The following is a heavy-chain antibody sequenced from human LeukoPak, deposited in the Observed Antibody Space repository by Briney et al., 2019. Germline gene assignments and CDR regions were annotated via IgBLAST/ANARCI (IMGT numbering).Heavy chain of an antibody. CDR3: ARDRARSGWIY. CDR1: GFTVSSNY. CDR2: IYSGGST. J-gene: IGHJ4*02. V-gene: IGHV3-66*01. Sequence: GGSLRLSCAASGFTVSSNYMSWVRQAPGKGLEWVSVIYSGGSTYYADSVKGRFTISRDNSKNTLYLQMNSLRAEDTAVYYCARDRARSGWIYWGQGTLVTVSS. D-gene: IGHD6-19*01.